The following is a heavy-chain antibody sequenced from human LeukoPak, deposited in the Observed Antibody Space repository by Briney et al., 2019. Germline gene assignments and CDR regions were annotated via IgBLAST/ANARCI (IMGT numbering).Heavy chain of an antibody. CDR3: AKDWAHLRVEAGNNWFDP. Sequence: GGSLRLSCAASGFTFSSYAMSWVRQAPGKGLDWVSALSGTGATTYYSDSVKGRFTISRDNSKNTLYLQMNSLRGEDTAVYYCAKDWAHLRVEAGNNWFDPWGQGTLVTVSA. CDR2: LSGTGATT. CDR1: GFTFSSYA. D-gene: IGHD3-10*01. J-gene: IGHJ5*02. V-gene: IGHV3-23*01.